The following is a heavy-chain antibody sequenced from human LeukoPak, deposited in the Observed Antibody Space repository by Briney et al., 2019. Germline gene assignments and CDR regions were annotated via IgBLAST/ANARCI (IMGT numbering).Heavy chain of an antibody. CDR1: GFTFSGYG. D-gene: IGHD3-22*01. V-gene: IGHV3-30*18. J-gene: IGHJ5*02. Sequence: GRSLRLSCAVSGFTFSGYGMHWVRQAPGKGLEWVAVISYDGSNKYYADSVKGRFTISRDNSKNTLYLQMNSLRAEDTAVYYCAKYYDSSGYYTISWGQGTLVTVSS. CDR2: ISYDGSNK. CDR3: AKYYDSSGYYTIS.